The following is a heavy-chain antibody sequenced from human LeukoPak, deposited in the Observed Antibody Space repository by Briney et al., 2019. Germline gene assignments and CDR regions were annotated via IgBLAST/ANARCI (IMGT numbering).Heavy chain of an antibody. J-gene: IGHJ5*02. D-gene: IGHD3-10*01. V-gene: IGHV1-2*02. CDR1: GYTFTGYY. Sequence: ASVKVSCKASGYTFTGYYMHWVRQAPGQGLEWMGWINPNSGGTNYAQKFQGRVTMTRDTSISTAYMEVSSLRSEDTAVYYCARVPAMVRGVIKRQNWFDPWGQGTLVTVSS. CDR2: INPNSGGT. CDR3: ARVPAMVRGVIKRQNWFDP.